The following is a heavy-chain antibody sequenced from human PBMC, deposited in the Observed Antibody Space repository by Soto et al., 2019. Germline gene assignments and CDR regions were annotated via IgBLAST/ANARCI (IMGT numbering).Heavy chain of an antibody. CDR2: IKKDGSEN. J-gene: IGHJ4*02. V-gene: IGHV3-7*03. CDR3: AKLGSGYYTGLYFDY. Sequence: PWGSLSLSCAASGFTFGDYWMSWVRQAPGKGLEWVAHIKKDGSENYYVDSVTGRFTVSRDNTKNSLYLQMNSPRAEDTAVYYCAKLGSGYYTGLYFDYWGQGTQVTVSS. CDR1: GFTFGDYW. D-gene: IGHD3-3*01.